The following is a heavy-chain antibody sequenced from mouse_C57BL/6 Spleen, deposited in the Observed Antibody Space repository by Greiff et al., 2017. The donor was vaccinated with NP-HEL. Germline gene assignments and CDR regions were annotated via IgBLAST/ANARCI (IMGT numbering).Heavy chain of an antibody. D-gene: IGHD1-1*01. CDR2: ISYDGSN. J-gene: IGHJ2*01. V-gene: IGHV3-6*01. Sequence: DVKLQESGPGLVKPSQSLSLTCSVTGYSITSGYYWNWIRQFPGNKLEWMGYISYDGSNNYNPSLKNRISITRDTSKNQFFLKLNSVTTEDTATYYCARGFTTVVAPADYWGQGTTLTVSS. CDR3: ARGFTTVVAPADY. CDR1: GYSITSGYY.